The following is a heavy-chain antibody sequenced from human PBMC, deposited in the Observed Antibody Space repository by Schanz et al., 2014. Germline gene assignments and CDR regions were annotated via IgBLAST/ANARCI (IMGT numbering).Heavy chain of an antibody. D-gene: IGHD4-17*01. CDR2: TSNDGSFT. J-gene: IGHJ4*02. CDR1: GFTFSDSW. V-gene: IGHV3-74*01. Sequence: EVQLVESGGGLVQPGRSLRLSCVVSGFTFSDSWMHWVRQAPGKGLVWVSRTSNDGSFTTFADSVKGRFTISRDNAKNTLYLQMNSLRAEDTAVYYCVRDTDYHFDYWGQGTLVTVSS. CDR3: VRDTDYHFDY.